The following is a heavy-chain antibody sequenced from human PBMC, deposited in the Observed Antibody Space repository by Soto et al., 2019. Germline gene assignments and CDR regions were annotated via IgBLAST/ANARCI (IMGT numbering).Heavy chain of an antibody. CDR2: IRSKANSYAT. Sequence: GALRLSCAASGFTFSGSAMHWVRQASGKGLEWVGRIRSKANSYATAYAASVKGRFTISRDDSKNTAYLQMNSLKTEDTAVYYCTTWRGVSSGWYGLPYYYGMDVWGQGTTVTVSS. D-gene: IGHD6-19*01. CDR3: TTWRGVSSGWYGLPYYYGMDV. V-gene: IGHV3-73*01. CDR1: GFTFSGSA. J-gene: IGHJ6*02.